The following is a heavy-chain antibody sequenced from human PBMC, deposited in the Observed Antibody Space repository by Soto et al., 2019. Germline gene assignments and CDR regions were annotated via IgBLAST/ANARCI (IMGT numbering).Heavy chain of an antibody. V-gene: IGHV1-18*04. Sequence: SVKVSCKASGYTFTNYGISWVRQAPGQGLEWMGWISGFNDDRNYVQKFQGRITMTTDTSTGTAYMELRSLTSDDTAVYYCARDTYSDYVFDYWGQGTLVTVSS. CDR2: ISGFNDDR. CDR3: ARDTYSDYVFDY. J-gene: IGHJ4*02. D-gene: IGHD4-17*01. CDR1: GYTFTNYG.